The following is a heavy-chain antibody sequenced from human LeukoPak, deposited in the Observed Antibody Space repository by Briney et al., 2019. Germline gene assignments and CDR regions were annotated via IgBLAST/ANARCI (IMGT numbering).Heavy chain of an antibody. J-gene: IGHJ6*02. CDR3: ARLVVVPAAIGYYYYYGMDV. CDR1: GGSISSYY. Sequence: SETLSLTCTVSGGSISSYYWSWIRQPPGKGLEWIGYIYYSGSTNYNPSLKSRVTISVDTSKNQFSLKLSSVTAADTAVYYCARLVVVPAAIGYYYYYGMDVWGQGTTVTVSS. CDR2: IYYSGST. V-gene: IGHV4-59*08. D-gene: IGHD2-2*02.